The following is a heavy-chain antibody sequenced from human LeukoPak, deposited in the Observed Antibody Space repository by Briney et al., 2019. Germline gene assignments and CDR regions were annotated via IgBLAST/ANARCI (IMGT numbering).Heavy chain of an antibody. J-gene: IGHJ6*03. CDR2: IYYSGST. D-gene: IGHD3-22*01. V-gene: IGHV4-59*01. CDR3: AGHYYDSSGYVLHYYFYLAV. CDR1: GDSISSYY. Sequence: SETLSLTCTVSGDSISSYYWSWIRQPPGKGLEWIGYIYYSGSTNYNPSLKSRVTISVDTSKDQFSLKLSSVTAADTAVYYCAGHYYDSSGYVLHYYFYLAVWGKGTTVTVSS.